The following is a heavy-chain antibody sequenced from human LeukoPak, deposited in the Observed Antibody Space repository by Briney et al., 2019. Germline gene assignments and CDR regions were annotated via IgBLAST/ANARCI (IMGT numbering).Heavy chain of an antibody. Sequence: SETLSLTCAVSGGSISSSNWWSWVRQPPGKGLEWIGEIYHSGSTNYNPSLKSRVTISVDKSKNQFSLKLSSVTAADTAVYYCAREGPWAAAGTPFDYWGQGTLVTVSS. J-gene: IGHJ4*02. CDR1: GGSISSSNW. D-gene: IGHD6-13*01. CDR3: AREGPWAAAGTPFDY. CDR2: IYHSGST. V-gene: IGHV4-4*02.